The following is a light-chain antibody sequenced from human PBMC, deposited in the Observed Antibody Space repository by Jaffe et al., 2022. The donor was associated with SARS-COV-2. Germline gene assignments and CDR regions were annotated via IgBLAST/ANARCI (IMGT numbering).Light chain of an antibody. CDR3: SSYTSSNSYV. J-gene: IGLJ1*01. CDR2: EVS. V-gene: IGLV2-18*02. Sequence: QSALTQPPSVSGSPGQSVTISCTGTSSDVGGYNRVSWYQQPPGTAPKLMIYEVSNRPSGVPDRFSGSKSGNTASLTISGLQAEDEADYYCSSYTSSNSYVFGTGTKVTVL. CDR1: SSDVGGYNR.